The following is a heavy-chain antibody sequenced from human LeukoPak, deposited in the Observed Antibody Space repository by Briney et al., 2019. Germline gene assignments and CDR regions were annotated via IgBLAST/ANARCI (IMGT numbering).Heavy chain of an antibody. Sequence: ASVKVSCKASGYTFTGYYMHWVRQAPGQGLEWMGWINPNSGGTNYAQKFQGRVTMTRDTSISTAYMELSRLRSDDTAVYYWATSSGYYRNWFDPWGQGTLVTVSS. CDR1: GYTFTGYY. D-gene: IGHD3-22*01. CDR3: ATSSGYYRNWFDP. J-gene: IGHJ5*02. V-gene: IGHV1-2*02. CDR2: INPNSGGT.